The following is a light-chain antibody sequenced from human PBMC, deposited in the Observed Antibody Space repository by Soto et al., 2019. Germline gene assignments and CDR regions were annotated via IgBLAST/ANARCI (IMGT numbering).Light chain of an antibody. CDR3: QQSYRNPIT. CDR1: QSISNY. J-gene: IGKJ5*01. Sequence: DIQMTHSASSRSASVGDRVTITCLASQSISNYLNWYQQKPGKAPNLLIHAASSLQSGVPPRFSGSGSGTDFTLTISSLQPEDFATYFCQQSYRNPITFGQGTRLEIK. CDR2: AAS. V-gene: IGKV1-39*01.